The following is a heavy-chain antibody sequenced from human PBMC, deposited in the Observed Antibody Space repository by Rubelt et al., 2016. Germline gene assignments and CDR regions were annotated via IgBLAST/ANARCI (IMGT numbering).Heavy chain of an antibody. Sequence: EVQLVESGGGLVQPGGSLRLSCAASGFTFSSYSMNWVRQAPGKGLAWVSYIGSSSSTIFYADSVKGRFTISRDNSKNTLYLQMNNRRAEDTALYYWLSGDYGLVLVYWGQGTLVTVSS. J-gene: IGHJ4*02. CDR1: GFTFSSYS. V-gene: IGHV3-48*01. CDR2: IGSSSSTI. CDR3: LSGDYGLVLVY. D-gene: IGHD4-17*01.